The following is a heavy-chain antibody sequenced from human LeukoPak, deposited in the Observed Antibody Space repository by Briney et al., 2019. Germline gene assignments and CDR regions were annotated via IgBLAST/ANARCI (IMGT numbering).Heavy chain of an antibody. Sequence: GGSLRLSCAASGFTFSSYWMSWVRQAPGKGLEWVANIKQDGSEKYYVGSVKGRFTISRDNAKNSLYLQMNSLRAEDTAVYYCAREGDIVVVPAAPDYWGQGTLVTVSS. CDR3: AREGDIVVVPAAPDY. J-gene: IGHJ4*02. D-gene: IGHD2-2*01. CDR1: GFTFSSYW. V-gene: IGHV3-7*01. CDR2: IKQDGSEK.